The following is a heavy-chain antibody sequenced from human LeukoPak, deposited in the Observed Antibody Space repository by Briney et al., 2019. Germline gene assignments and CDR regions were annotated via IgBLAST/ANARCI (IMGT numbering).Heavy chain of an antibody. D-gene: IGHD5-24*01. J-gene: IGHJ4*02. CDR3: ARRGEMATNGLDY. CDR2: ISSNGATT. Sequence: GGSLRLSCAASGFTFSNHGMHWVRQAPGKGLEYVSAISSNGATTYYAASVKGRFTISRDNSKNMLSLQMSSLRAEDTAVYYCARRGEMATNGLDYWGQGTLVTVSS. V-gene: IGHV3-64D*09. CDR1: GFTFSNHG.